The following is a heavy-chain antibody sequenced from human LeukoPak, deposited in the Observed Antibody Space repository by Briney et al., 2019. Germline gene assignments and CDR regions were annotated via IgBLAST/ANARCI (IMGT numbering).Heavy chain of an antibody. J-gene: IGHJ4*02. CDR2: IPPGDSDT. CDR3: ARQAHHYFDSSGSHPFYFDC. Sequence: VESLKISCQGSGYSFSTYWIGWVRQMPGKGLEWVGIIPPGDSDTRYSPSFQGQVSISADKSISTAFLQWSSLKASDTAMYYCARQAHHYFDSSGSHPFYFDCWGQGTLVTVSS. V-gene: IGHV5-51*01. CDR1: GYSFSTYW. D-gene: IGHD3-22*01.